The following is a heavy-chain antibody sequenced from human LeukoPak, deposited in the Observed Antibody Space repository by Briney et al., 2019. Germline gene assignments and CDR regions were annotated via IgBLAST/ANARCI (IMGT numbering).Heavy chain of an antibody. D-gene: IGHD2-15*01. CDR2: IYSSGST. CDR1: GGSISSYY. Sequence: TSETLSLTCTVSGGSISSYYWSWIRQPAGKGLEWIGRIYSSGSTNYNPSLKSRVTMSVDTSKNQFSLKLSSVTAADTAVYYGAIDRGYCRGVSCYLDYWGQGTRDTV. CDR3: AIDRGYCRGVSCYLDY. V-gene: IGHV4-4*07. J-gene: IGHJ4*02.